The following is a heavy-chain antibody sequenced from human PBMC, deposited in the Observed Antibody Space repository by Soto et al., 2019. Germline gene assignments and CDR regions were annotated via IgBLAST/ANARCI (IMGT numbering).Heavy chain of an antibody. D-gene: IGHD3-9*01. CDR1: GFTFSSYA. V-gene: IGHV3-23*01. J-gene: IGHJ4*02. CDR3: AKADYILTGDNETKGGYFDY. CDR2: ISGSGGST. Sequence: EVQLLESGGGLVQPGGSLRLSCAASGFTFSSYAMSWVRQAPGKGLEWVSAISGSGGSTYYADSVKGRFTISRDNSKNPLYLQRNSPRDEDTAVYYCAKADYILTGDNETKGGYFDYWGQGTLVTVSS.